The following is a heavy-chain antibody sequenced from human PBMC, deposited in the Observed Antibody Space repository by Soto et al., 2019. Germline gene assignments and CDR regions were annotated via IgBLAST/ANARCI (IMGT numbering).Heavy chain of an antibody. Sequence: GGSLRLSCTGSGFDFGDYYMSWIRQAPGKGLEWVSYIDSGDGTTYYTDYVKGRFTISRDNAKKTVYLQMSSLRVEDTALYYCVRPYYSSSWFPFDRWGQGTLVTVSS. CDR3: VRPYYSSSWFPFDR. V-gene: IGHV3-11*01. J-gene: IGHJ4*02. CDR1: GFDFGDYY. D-gene: IGHD6-13*01. CDR2: IDSGDGTT.